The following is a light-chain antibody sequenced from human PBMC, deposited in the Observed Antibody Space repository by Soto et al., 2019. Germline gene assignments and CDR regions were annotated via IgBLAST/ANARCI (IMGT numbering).Light chain of an antibody. Sequence: DIQMTQSPSSLSASVGDRVTITCRASQGTSNYLAWYQQKPGKVPKLLIYAASTLQSGVPSRFSGSRTGTDFTLTISSLQPEDVATNYCQKYNSAPWTFGQGTKVEIK. CDR2: AAS. V-gene: IGKV1-27*01. J-gene: IGKJ1*01. CDR1: QGTSNY. CDR3: QKYNSAPWT.